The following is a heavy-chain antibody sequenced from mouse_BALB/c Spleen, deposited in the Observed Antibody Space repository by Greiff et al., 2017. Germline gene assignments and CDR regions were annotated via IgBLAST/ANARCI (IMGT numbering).Heavy chain of an antibody. V-gene: IGHV1-54*01. CDR2: INPGSGGT. Sequence: VKLMESGAELVRPGTSVKVSCKASGYAFTNYLIEWVKQRPGQGLEWIGVINPGSGGTNYNEKFKGKATLTADKSSSTAYMQLSSLTSDDSAVYFCARDYYERGSYYAMDYWGQGTSVTVSS. CDR3: ARDYYERGSYYAMDY. CDR1: GYAFTNYL. D-gene: IGHD1-1*01. J-gene: IGHJ4*01.